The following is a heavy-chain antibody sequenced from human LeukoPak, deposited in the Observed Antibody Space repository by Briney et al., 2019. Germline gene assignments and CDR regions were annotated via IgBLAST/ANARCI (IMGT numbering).Heavy chain of an antibody. CDR3: ARVSAGVIGIKDVFDI. CDR2: ISTSSSYI. J-gene: IGHJ3*02. D-gene: IGHD3-16*02. Sequence: PSETLSLTCTVSGGSISSSSYYWGWIRQPPGKGLEWVSSISTSSSYIYYADSVKGRLTISRDNARNSLYLQMNSLRAEDTAVYYCARVSAGVIGIKDVFDIWGQGTLVTVSS. V-gene: IGHV3-21*01. CDR1: GGSISSSS.